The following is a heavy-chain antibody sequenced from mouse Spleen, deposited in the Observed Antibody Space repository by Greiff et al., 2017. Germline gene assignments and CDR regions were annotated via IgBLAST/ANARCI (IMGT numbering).Heavy chain of an antibody. D-gene: IGHD5-1*01. CDR2: ISSGSSTI. Sequence: EVKLVESGGGLVKPGGSLKLSCAASGFTFSDYGMHWVRQAPEKGLEWVAYISSGSSTIYYADTVKGRFTISRDNAKNTLFLQMTSLRSEDTAMYYCARGPNWFAYWGQGTLVTVSA. V-gene: IGHV5-17*01. CDR1: GFTFSDYG. J-gene: IGHJ3*01. CDR3: ARGPNWFAY.